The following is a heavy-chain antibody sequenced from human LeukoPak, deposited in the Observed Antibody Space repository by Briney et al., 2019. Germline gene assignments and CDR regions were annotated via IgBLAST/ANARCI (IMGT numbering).Heavy chain of an antibody. CDR2: ISVYNGDT. Sequence: ASVKVSCMASGYTFVSYGITWVRQAPGQGLEWMGWISVYNGDTKYAQNLQGRVTLTTDTSTSTAYMELRSLRSDDTAVYYCVRGGGFNSGFEYWGQGTLVIVSS. V-gene: IGHV1-18*04. D-gene: IGHD3-10*01. CDR3: VRGGGFNSGFEY. J-gene: IGHJ4*02. CDR1: GYTFVSYG.